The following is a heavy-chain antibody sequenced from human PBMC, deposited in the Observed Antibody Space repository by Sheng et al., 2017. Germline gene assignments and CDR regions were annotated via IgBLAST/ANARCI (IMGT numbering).Heavy chain of an antibody. CDR1: GFAFSTYG. D-gene: IGHD7-27*01. Sequence: QVQLVESGGGVVQPGGPVRLSCAASGFAFSTYGMHWVRQAPGRGLEWVAFIRYDGNNKYYADSVKGRFTISRDNSKNTLYLQMNSLRAEDTAVFYCARKTGNWDYFDYWGQGTLVTVSS. CDR3: ARKTGNWDYFDY. CDR2: IRYDGNNK. V-gene: IGHV3-30*02. J-gene: IGHJ4*02.